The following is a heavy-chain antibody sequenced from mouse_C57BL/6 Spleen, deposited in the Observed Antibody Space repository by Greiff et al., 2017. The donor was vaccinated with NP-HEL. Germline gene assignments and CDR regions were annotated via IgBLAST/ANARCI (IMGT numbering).Heavy chain of an antibody. D-gene: IGHD1-1*01. Sequence: EVKLMESGGGLVQPGGSLSLSCAASGFTFTDYYMSWVRQPPGKALEWLGFIRNKANGYTTEYSASVKGRFTISRDNSQSILYLQMNALRAEDSATYYCARYRITTVDYYAMDYWGQGTSVTVSS. CDR2: IRNKANGYTT. CDR3: ARYRITTVDYYAMDY. V-gene: IGHV7-3*01. J-gene: IGHJ4*01. CDR1: GFTFTDYY.